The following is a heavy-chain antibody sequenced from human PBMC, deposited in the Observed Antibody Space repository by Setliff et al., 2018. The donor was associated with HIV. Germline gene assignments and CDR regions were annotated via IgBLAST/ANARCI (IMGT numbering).Heavy chain of an antibody. CDR1: GFTFADYS. V-gene: IGHV3-49*04. Sequence: LRLSCTASGFTFADYSMNWVRQAPGKGLEWVAFIRDNASGGTAEYATSVKGRFSISRDDSKSTAYLQMNSLKTEDAAVYYCARDVNLWFGELLPVWFDPWGQGTLVTVSS. CDR3: ARDVNLWFGELLPVWFDP. J-gene: IGHJ5*01. CDR2: IRDNASGGTA. D-gene: IGHD3-10*01.